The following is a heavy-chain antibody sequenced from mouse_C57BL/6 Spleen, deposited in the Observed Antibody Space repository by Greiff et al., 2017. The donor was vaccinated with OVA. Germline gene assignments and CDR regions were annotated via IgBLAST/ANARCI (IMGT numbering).Heavy chain of an antibody. J-gene: IGHJ2*01. D-gene: IGHD1-1*01. CDR2: IDPSDSET. CDR3: ARDYGSSYAGGFDY. V-gene: IGHV1-52*01. CDR1: GYTFTSYW. Sequence: QVQLQPGAELVRPGSSVKLSCKASGYTFTSYWMHWVKQRPIQGLEWIGNIDPSDSETPYNQKFKDKATLTVDKSSRTAYMQLSSLTSEDSAVYYCARDYGSSYAGGFDYWGQGTTLTVSS.